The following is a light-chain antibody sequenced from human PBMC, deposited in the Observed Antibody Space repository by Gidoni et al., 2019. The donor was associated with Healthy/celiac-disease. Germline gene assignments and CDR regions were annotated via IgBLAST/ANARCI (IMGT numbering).Light chain of an antibody. CDR3: QQRSNWPPT. Sequence: EIVLTQSPAPLSLSTGERATLYCRASQSVSSYLAWYQQKPGQAPRLLIYDASNRATGIPARFSGSGSRTDFTLTISRLAPEYFAVYYCQQRSNWPPTFGQGTKVEIK. CDR2: DAS. V-gene: IGKV3-11*01. J-gene: IGKJ1*01. CDR1: QSVSSY.